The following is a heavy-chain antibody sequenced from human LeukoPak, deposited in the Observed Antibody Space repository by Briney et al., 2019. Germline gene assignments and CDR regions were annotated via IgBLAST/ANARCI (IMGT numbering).Heavy chain of an antibody. V-gene: IGHV3-74*01. D-gene: IGHD2-15*01. CDR1: GITFSSYW. CDR3: VIDLGDYNDF. J-gene: IGHJ4*02. Sequence: GGSLRLSCAVSGITFSSYWMHGVRQDPGRGLLWVSRINTQGTYTNYADSVKGRFTISRDNAKNTVYLQMSSLRADDTAVYYCVIDLGDYNDFWGQGTLVSVSS. CDR2: INTQGTYT.